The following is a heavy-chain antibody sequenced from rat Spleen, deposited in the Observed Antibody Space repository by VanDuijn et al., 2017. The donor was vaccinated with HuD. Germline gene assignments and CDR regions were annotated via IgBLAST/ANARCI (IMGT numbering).Heavy chain of an antibody. Sequence: QVQLKESGPGLVQPSQTLSLTCTVSGFSLTSYNVHWVRQPPGEGLEWMGRMKYNGDTSYSSALKSRLSISRDTSKSQVFLKMNSLQTDDTAIYFCSRSYGGYSQHWFAYWGQGTLVTVSS. V-gene: IGHV2-63*01. CDR1: GFSLTSYN. D-gene: IGHD1-11*01. CDR2: MKYNGDT. CDR3: SRSYGGYSQHWFAY. J-gene: IGHJ3*01.